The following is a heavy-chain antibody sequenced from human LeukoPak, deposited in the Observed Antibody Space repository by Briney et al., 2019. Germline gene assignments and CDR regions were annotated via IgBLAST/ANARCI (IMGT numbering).Heavy chain of an antibody. CDR1: GGSISSGGYY. CDR3: ARERVRGYSYGQIDY. V-gene: IGHV4-31*03. J-gene: IGHJ4*02. D-gene: IGHD5-18*01. Sequence: PSQTLSLTCTVSGGSISSGGYYWSWIRQHPGKGLEWIGYIYYSGSTYYNPSLKSRVTISVDTSKNQFSLKLSSVTAADTAVYYCARERVRGYSYGQIDYWGQGTLVTVSS. CDR2: IYYSGST.